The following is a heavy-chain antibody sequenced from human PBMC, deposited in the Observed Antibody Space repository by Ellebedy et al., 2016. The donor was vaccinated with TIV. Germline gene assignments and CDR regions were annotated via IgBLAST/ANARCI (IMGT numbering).Heavy chain of an antibody. CDR1: GFTFSSYN. CDR2: ISTSSSTV. V-gene: IGHV3-48*02. CDR3: ARVDWGAGSFDF. J-gene: IGHJ4*02. Sequence: GESLKISCSTSGFTFSSYNMNWVRQAPGMGLEWVAHISTSSSTVFYADSVKGRFTISRDNARNSVSLQMNSLRDEDTAFYYCARVDWGAGSFDFWGQGTLVTVSS. D-gene: IGHD7-27*01.